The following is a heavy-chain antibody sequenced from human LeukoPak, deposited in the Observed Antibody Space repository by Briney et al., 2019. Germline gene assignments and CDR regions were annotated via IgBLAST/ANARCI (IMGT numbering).Heavy chain of an antibody. J-gene: IGHJ4*02. CDR2: ISGSGGST. Sequence: GGSLRLSCAASGFTFSSYAMSWVRQAPAKGLEWVSAISGSGGSTYYADSVKGRFTISRDNSKNTLYLQMNSLRAEDTAVYYCAKDRGITMIVVGFDYWGQGTLVTVSS. D-gene: IGHD3-22*01. CDR1: GFTFSSYA. CDR3: AKDRGITMIVVGFDY. V-gene: IGHV3-23*01.